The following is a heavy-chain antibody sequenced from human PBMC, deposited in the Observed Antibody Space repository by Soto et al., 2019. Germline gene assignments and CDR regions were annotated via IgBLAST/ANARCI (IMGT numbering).Heavy chain of an antibody. Sequence: TLSLTCAVYGGSFSGYYWSWIRQPPGKGLEWIGEINHSGSTNYNPSLKSRVTISVDTSKNQFSLKLSSVTAADTAVYYCARGPSRWLVSTIMSYYFDYWGQGTLVTVSS. V-gene: IGHV4-34*09. CDR3: ARGPSRWLVSTIMSYYFDY. CDR2: INHSGST. D-gene: IGHD6-19*01. CDR1: GGSFSGYY. J-gene: IGHJ4*02.